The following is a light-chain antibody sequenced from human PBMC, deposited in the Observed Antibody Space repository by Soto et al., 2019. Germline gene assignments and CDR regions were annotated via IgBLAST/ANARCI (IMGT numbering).Light chain of an antibody. J-gene: IGKJ3*01. CDR3: QQYYSYPHT. CDR2: AAS. Sequence: AIRMTQSTSSFYASTGDRVNITCRASQDISSYLAWYQQKPGKAPKLLIYAASTLQSGVPSRFSGSGSGTDFTLTISCLQSEDFATDYCQQYYSYPHTFGPGNNVYI. CDR1: QDISSY. V-gene: IGKV1-8*01.